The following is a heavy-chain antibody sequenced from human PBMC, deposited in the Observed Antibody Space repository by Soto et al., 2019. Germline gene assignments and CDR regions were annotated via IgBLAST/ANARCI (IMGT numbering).Heavy chain of an antibody. CDR1: GGSISSYY. CDR3: ARFPLRPYDSSGRRDAFDI. CDR2: ISYSGST. D-gene: IGHD3-22*01. J-gene: IGHJ3*02. V-gene: IGHV4-59*12. Sequence: NPSETLSLTCTVSGGSISSYYWSWIRQPPGKGLEWIGYISYSGSTNYNPSLKSRVTISVDTSKNQFSLKLSSVTAADTAVYYCARFPLRPYDSSGRRDAFDIWGQGTMVTVSS.